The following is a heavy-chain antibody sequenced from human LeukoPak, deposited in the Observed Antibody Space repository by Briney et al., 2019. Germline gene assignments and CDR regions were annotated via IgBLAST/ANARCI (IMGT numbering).Heavy chain of an antibody. V-gene: IGHV3-53*01. Sequence: PGGSLRLSCAASGFTVSSNYMSWVRQAPGKGLEWVSLIFTGGSTYYADSVRGRFTISRENSKNTLYLQMDSLRAEDTAVYYCARASTSGYHYFDYWGQGTLVTVFS. CDR2: IFTGGST. CDR3: ARASTSGYHYFDY. D-gene: IGHD3-22*01. J-gene: IGHJ4*02. CDR1: GFTVSSNY.